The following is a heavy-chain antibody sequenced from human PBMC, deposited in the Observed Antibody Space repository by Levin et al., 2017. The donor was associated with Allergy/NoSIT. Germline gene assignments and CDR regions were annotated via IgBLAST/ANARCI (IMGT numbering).Heavy chain of an antibody. CDR2: IYYSGST. J-gene: IGHJ4*02. CDR3: AREDGSTFDF. D-gene: IGHD2-2*03. Sequence: ASETLSLTCTVSGGSISGGGYHWTWIRQHPEKGLEWIGYIYYSGSTFYNPSLKSRLMISVDTSKNQFSLNVSSVTAADTAVYYCAREDGSTFDFWGQGAQVTVAS. CDR1: GGSISGGGYH. V-gene: IGHV4-31*03.